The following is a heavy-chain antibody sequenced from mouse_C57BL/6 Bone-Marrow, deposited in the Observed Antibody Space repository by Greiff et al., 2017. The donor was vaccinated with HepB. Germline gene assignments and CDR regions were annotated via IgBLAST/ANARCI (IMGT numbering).Heavy chain of an antibody. CDR3: AREGDYYYGSIPYYFDY. J-gene: IGHJ2*01. Sequence: EVKLMESEGGLVQPGSSMKLSCTASGFTFSDYYMAWVRQVPEKGLEWVANINYDGSSTYYLDSLKSRFIISRDNTTNILYLQMSSLKSEDTATYYCAREGDYYYGSIPYYFDYWGQGTTLTVSS. CDR1: GFTFSDYY. D-gene: IGHD1-1*01. V-gene: IGHV5-16*01. CDR2: INYDGSST.